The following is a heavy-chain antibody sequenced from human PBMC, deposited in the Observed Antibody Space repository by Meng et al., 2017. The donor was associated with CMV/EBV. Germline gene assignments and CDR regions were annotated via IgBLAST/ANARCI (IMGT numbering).Heavy chain of an antibody. CDR1: GFTFSSYA. CDR3: ARAITGGRRYGMDV. CDR2: ISYDGSNK. V-gene: IGHV3-30-3*01. J-gene: IGHJ6*02. Sequence: GGSLRLSCAASGFTFSSYAMHWVRQAPGKGLEWVAVISYDGSNKYYADSVKGRFTISRDNSKNTLYLQMNSLRAEDTAVYYCARAITGGRRYGMDVWGQGTTVTVSS. D-gene: IGHD5-12*01.